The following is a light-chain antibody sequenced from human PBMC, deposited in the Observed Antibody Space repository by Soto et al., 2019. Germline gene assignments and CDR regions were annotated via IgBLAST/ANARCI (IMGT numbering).Light chain of an antibody. CDR1: QSVSSN. Sequence: EIVMTQSPATLSVSPGERATLSCRASQSVSSNLAWYQQKPGQAPRLLIYGASTRATGIPARFSGSGSGTEFTLTISRLEPEDFAVYYCQQYNNWPLTFGQGTRLEIK. V-gene: IGKV3-15*01. CDR2: GAS. J-gene: IGKJ5*01. CDR3: QQYNNWPLT.